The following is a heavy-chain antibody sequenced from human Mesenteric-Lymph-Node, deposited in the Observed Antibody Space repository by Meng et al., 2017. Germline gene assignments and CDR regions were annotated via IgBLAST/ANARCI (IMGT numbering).Heavy chain of an antibody. CDR2: IYYSGST. V-gene: IGHV4-30-4*08. J-gene: IGHJ2*01. D-gene: IGHD3-22*01. CDR3: ARGYYDSSGYGYWYFDL. Sequence: VQRPESGPGLVKPSQTLSLTCTVSGGSISSGGYYWSWIRQHPGKGLEWIGYIYYSGSTYYNPSLKSLVTISVDTSKNQFSLKLSSVTAADTAVYYCARGYYDSSGYGYWYFDLWGRGTLVTVSS. CDR1: GGSISSGGYY.